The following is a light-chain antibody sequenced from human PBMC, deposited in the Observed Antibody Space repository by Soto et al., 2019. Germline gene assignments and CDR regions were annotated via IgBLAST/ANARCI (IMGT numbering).Light chain of an antibody. CDR1: QSVTSN. CDR3: QQYNNWPPG. CDR2: GAS. Sequence: IVMTQSPATLSVSPGERATLSCRASQSVTSNLAWYQQKPGQAPRLLIYGASIRATGIPARFSGSGSGTEFTLTIGSLQSEDFAVYYCQQYNNWPPGFGQGTKVDIK. J-gene: IGKJ1*01. V-gene: IGKV3-15*01.